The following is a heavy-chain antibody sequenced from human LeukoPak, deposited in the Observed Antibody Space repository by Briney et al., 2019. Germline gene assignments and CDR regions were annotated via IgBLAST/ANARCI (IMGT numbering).Heavy chain of an antibody. V-gene: IGHV1-18*01. CDR3: ARPIFGTHYYMDV. D-gene: IGHD3-3*01. J-gene: IGHJ6*03. Sequence: ASVKVSCKASGYSFFVYGISWVRQAPGQGLEWMGWTSTYNGNTNYAQKFQGRVTMTTDTSTSTDSLELRSLKSDDTAVYYCARPIFGTHYYMDVWGKGTTVTVSS. CDR1: GYSFFVYG. CDR2: TSTYNGNT.